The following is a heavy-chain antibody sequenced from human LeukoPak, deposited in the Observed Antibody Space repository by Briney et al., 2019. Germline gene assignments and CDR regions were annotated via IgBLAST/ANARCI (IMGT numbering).Heavy chain of an antibody. CDR3: ARGGDGYNYYFDY. D-gene: IGHD5-24*01. V-gene: IGHV4-4*09. CDR2: IYTSGST. Sequence: PSETLSLTCTVSGGSISSYYWSWIRQPPGKGLEWIGYIYTSGSTNYNPSLKSRVTISVDTSKNQFSLKLSSVTAADMAVYYCARGGDGYNYYFDYWGQGTLVTVSS. J-gene: IGHJ4*02. CDR1: GGSISSYY.